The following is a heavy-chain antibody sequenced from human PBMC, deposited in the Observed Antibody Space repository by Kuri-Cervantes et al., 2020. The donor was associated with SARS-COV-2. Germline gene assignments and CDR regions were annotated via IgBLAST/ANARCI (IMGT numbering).Heavy chain of an antibody. V-gene: IGHV1-18*04. CDR3: ARDYRMITFGGVIDHFDY. CDR2: ISGYNGNT. CDR1: GYTFTSYG. Sequence: ASVKVSCKASGYTFTSYGISWVRQAPGQGLEWMGWISGYNGNTNYAQKLQGRVTMTTDTSTSTADMELRSLRSDDTAVYYCARDYRMITFGGVIDHFDYWGQGTLVTVSS. D-gene: IGHD3-16*02. J-gene: IGHJ4*02.